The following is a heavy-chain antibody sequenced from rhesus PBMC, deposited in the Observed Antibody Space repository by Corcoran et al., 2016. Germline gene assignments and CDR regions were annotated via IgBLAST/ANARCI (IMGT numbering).Heavy chain of an antibody. Sequence: QVQLQESGPAVVKPSETLSLTCAVSGGSISSSNWWSWIRQSPGKGLEWIGGIYGSGGSTEYHPSLKSRVTISIDTSKNQFSLKLSSVTAADTAVYYCAREYSNYGGYFEFWGQGALVTVSS. CDR2: IYGSGGST. CDR1: GGSISSSNW. J-gene: IGHJ1*01. D-gene: IGHD4-23*01. V-gene: IGHV4-93*01. CDR3: AREYSNYGGYFEF.